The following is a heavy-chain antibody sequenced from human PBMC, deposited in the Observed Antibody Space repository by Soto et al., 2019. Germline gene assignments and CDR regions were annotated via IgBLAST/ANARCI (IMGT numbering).Heavy chain of an antibody. CDR2: IYPGDSDT. CDR1: GYSFTSYW. CDR3: ATHWVDTAMVSYAFAI. V-gene: IGHV5-51*01. D-gene: IGHD5-18*01. J-gene: IGHJ3*02. Sequence: GESLKISCKGSGYSFTSYWIGWVRQMPGKGLEWMGIIYPGDSDTRYSPSFQGQVTISADKSISTAYLQWSSLKASDNAMYYCATHWVDTAMVSYAFAISGQGTMVTVSS.